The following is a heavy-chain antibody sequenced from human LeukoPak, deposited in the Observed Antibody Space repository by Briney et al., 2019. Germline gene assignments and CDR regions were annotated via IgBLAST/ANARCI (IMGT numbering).Heavy chain of an antibody. V-gene: IGHV3-7*01. Sequence: GGSLRLSCTVSGFTFSSYWMTWVRQVPGKGLQWVANMNQDGREKYYMDSMKGRLNISRDNTENSVFLQLTSLRPEDTGIYFCAKGRDYGDFWGQGTLVAVSS. J-gene: IGHJ4*02. CDR2: MNQDGREK. CDR1: GFTFSSYW. CDR3: AKGRDYGDF.